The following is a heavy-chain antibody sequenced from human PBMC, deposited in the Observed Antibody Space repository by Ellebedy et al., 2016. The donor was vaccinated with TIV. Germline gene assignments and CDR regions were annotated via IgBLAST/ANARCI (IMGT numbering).Heavy chain of an antibody. V-gene: IGHV4-34*01. CDR2: INHSGST. CDR1: GGSFSGYY. Sequence: MPSETLSLTCAVYGGSFSGYYWSWIRQPPGKGLEWIGEINHSGSTNYNPSLKSRVTMSLDTSKNQLSLRLTSVTAADTAVYYCAKWNGDWFAFEVWGQGTMVTVSS. J-gene: IGHJ3*01. D-gene: IGHD3-9*01. CDR3: AKWNGDWFAFEV.